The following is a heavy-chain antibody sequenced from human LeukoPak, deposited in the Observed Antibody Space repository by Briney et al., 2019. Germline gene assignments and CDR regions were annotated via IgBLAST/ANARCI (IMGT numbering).Heavy chain of an antibody. D-gene: IGHD4/OR15-4a*01. CDR1: GGSFSGYY. CDR3: ARRGGLIMVNFDY. CDR2: INHSGST. J-gene: IGHJ4*02. Sequence: SKTLSLTCAVYGGSFSGYYWSWIRQPPGKGLEWIGEINHSGSTNYNPSLKSRVTISVDTSKNQFSLKLSSVTAADTAVYYCARRGGLIMVNFDYWGQGTLVTVSS. V-gene: IGHV4-34*01.